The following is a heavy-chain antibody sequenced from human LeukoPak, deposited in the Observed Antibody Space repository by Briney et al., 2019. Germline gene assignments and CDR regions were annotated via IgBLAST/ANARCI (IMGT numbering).Heavy chain of an antibody. CDR2: INPNSGGT. J-gene: IGHJ6*03. CDR1: GYTFTGYY. CDR3: ARGHDYGSGSYYNAPTDYYYYMDV. D-gene: IGHD3-10*01. V-gene: IGHV1-2*02. Sequence: ASVKVSCKASGYTFTGYYMHWVRQAPGQGLEWMGWINPNSGGTNYAQKFQGRVTMTRDTSISTAYMELSRLRSDDTAVYYCARGHDYGSGSYYNAPTDYYYYMDVWGKGTTVTISS.